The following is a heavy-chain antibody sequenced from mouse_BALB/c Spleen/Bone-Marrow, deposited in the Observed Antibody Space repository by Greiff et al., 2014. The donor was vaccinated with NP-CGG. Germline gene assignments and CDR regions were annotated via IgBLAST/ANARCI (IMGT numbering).Heavy chain of an antibody. CDR1: GYAFTNYW. D-gene: IGHD1-2*01. CDR2: IYPGSGNT. J-gene: IGHJ4*01. Sequence: QVQLQQPGAELVRPGTSVKISCKASGYAFTNYWLDWVKQRPGHGLEWIGDIYPGSGNTYFNEKFKGKATLTAGKSSSTAYMQLSSLTSEDSAVYFCARPQFISGRYYAMDYWGQGTSVTVSS. V-gene: IGHV1-63*01. CDR3: ARPQFISGRYYAMDY.